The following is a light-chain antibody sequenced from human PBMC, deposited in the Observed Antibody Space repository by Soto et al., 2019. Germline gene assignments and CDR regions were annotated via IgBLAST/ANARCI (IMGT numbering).Light chain of an antibody. J-gene: IGKJ3*01. CDR2: WAS. V-gene: IGKV4-1*01. CDR1: QSVFYSSNNKNY. Sequence: DIVMTQSPDSLAVSLGERATINCKSSQSVFYSSNNKNYLAWYQQKPGQPPKLLFYWASARASGVPDRFSGSGSGTDFTLTISSLQAEDVAVYFCQQYFSTAFTFGPGTKVDIK. CDR3: QQYFSTAFT.